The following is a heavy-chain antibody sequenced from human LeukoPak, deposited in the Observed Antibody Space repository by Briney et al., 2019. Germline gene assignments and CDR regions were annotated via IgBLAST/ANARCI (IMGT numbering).Heavy chain of an antibody. CDR1: GFTFSSYA. CDR3: AKASSIAAPGTPVQGEFDY. V-gene: IGHV3-30-3*01. CDR2: ISYDGSNK. D-gene: IGHD6-6*01. Sequence: GGSLRLSCAASGFTFSSYAMHWVRQAPGKGLEWVAVISYDGSNKYYADSVKGRFTISRDNSKNTLYLQMNSLRAEDTAVYYCAKASSIAAPGTPVQGEFDYWGQGTLVTVSS. J-gene: IGHJ4*02.